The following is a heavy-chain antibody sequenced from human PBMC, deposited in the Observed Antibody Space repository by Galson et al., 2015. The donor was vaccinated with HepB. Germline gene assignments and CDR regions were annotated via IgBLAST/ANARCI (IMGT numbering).Heavy chain of an antibody. CDR1: GYTFTRCA. V-gene: IGHV1-3*01. CDR3: ARDQGPGYFDH. CDR2: INAGDGNT. J-gene: IGHJ4*02. Sequence: SVKVSCKASGYTFTRCALHWVRQAPGRRLEWMGWINAGDGNTRYSQKFQGRVTITRDTSASTAYMELSSLRSEDTALYYCARDQGPGYFDHWGQGTLVTVSS. D-gene: IGHD1-1*01.